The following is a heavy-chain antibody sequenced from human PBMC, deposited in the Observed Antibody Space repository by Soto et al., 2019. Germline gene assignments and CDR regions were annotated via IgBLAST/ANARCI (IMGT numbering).Heavy chain of an antibody. D-gene: IGHD3-22*01. CDR2: ISGSAAYT. V-gene: IGHV3-21*01. CDR3: ARARLVVEGRFDY. CDR1: GFTFSSYA. Sequence: GGSLRLSCAASGFTFSSYAMSWVRQAPGKGLEWVSSISGSAAYTYYADSVKGRFTISRDNAKNSLYLDMNGLRAEDTAVYYCARARLVVEGRFDYWGQGTLVTVSS. J-gene: IGHJ4*02.